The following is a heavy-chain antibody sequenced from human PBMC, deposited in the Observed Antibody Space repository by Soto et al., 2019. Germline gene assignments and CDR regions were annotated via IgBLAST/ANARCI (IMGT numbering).Heavy chain of an antibody. J-gene: IGHJ6*02. V-gene: IGHV4-31*03. CDR3: ARDRVLLWFGELLVGYGMDV. CDR1: GGSISSGGYY. D-gene: IGHD3-10*01. Sequence: QVQLQESGPGLVKPSQTLSLTCTVSGGSISSGGYYWSWIRQHPGKGLEWIWYIYYSGSTYYNPSLKSRVTISVDTSKNQFSLKLSSVTAADTAVYYCARDRVLLWFGELLVGYGMDVWGQGTTVTVSS. CDR2: IYYSGST.